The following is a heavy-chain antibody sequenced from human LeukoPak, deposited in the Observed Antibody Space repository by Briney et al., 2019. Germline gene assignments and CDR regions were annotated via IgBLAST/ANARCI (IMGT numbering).Heavy chain of an antibody. V-gene: IGHV1-18*01. D-gene: IGHD2-2*01. CDR2: ISAYNGNT. J-gene: IGHJ6*03. CDR1: GYTFTSYG. CDR3: ARGVVVPAAMPSKVVSSHYMDV. Sequence: GASVKVSCKASGYTFTSYGISWVRQAPGQGLEWMGWISAYNGNTNYAQKLQGRVTMTTDTSTSTAYMELRSLRSDDTAVYYCARGVVVPAAMPSKVVSSHYMDVWGKGTTVTVSS.